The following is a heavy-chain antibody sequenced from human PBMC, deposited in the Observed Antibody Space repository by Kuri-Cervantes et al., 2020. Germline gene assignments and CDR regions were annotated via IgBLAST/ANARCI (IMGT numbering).Heavy chain of an antibody. Sequence: ASVKVSCKASGYTFTSYDINWVRQATGQGLEWMGWMNPNSGNTGYAQKFQGRVTMTRNTSISTAYMELSSLRSEDTAVYYCARDDSSWDAIDYWGQGTLVTVSS. J-gene: IGHJ4*02. CDR3: ARDDSSWDAIDY. D-gene: IGHD6-13*01. V-gene: IGHV1-8*01. CDR2: MNPNSGNT. CDR1: GYTFTSYD.